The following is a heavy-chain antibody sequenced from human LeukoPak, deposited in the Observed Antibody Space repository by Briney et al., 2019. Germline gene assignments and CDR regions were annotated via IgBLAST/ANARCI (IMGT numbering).Heavy chain of an antibody. CDR3: AKDPGSSWYYFDY. J-gene: IGHJ4*02. CDR1: GFTFSSYA. Sequence: GGSLRLSCAASGFTFSSYAMHWVRQAPGKGLEWVAVISYDGSNKYYADSVKGRFTISRDNSKNTLYLQMNSLRAEDTAVYYCAKDPGSSWYYFDYWGQGTLVTVSS. V-gene: IGHV3-30-3*01. CDR2: ISYDGSNK. D-gene: IGHD6-13*01.